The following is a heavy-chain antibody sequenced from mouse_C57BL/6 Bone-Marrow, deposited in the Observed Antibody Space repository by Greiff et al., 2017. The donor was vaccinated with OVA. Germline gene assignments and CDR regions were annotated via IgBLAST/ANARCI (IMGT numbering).Heavy chain of an antibody. CDR2: IYPRSGNT. J-gene: IGHJ4*01. CDR1: GYTFTSYG. D-gene: IGHD2-3*01. Sequence: QVQLQQSGAELARPGASVKLSCKASGYTFTSYGISWVKQRTGQGLEWIGEIYPRSGNTYYNEKFKGKATLTADKSSSTAYMELRSLTSEDSAVYFCALVGYYPYYAMDYWGQGTSVTVSS. V-gene: IGHV1-81*01. CDR3: ALVGYYPYYAMDY.